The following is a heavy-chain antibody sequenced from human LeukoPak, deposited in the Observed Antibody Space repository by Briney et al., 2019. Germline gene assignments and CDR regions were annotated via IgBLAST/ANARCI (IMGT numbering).Heavy chain of an antibody. D-gene: IGHD3-10*01. CDR3: GRDAVPMANGMDV. Sequence: GGSLGLSCVGSGFTFNTYWMSWFRRAPGKGLEGVAKIKPDGSEKNYADSVKGRFTISRDNAKNSLYLQMNSLRDEDTAVYYCGRDAVPMANGMDVWGQGTTVTVSS. CDR1: GFTFNTYW. J-gene: IGHJ6*02. CDR2: IKPDGSEK. V-gene: IGHV3-7*01.